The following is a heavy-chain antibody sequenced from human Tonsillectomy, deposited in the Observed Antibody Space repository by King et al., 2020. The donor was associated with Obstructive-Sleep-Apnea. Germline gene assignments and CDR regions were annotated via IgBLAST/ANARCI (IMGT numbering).Heavy chain of an antibody. CDR3: AKDRSSPHYYVSTPPFHP. J-gene: IGHJ5*02. CDR2: LSYDESKK. CDR1: GFTFSSYG. D-gene: IGHD3-22*01. V-gene: IGHV3-30*18. Sequence: QVQLVESGGGVVQPGRSLRLSCAASGFTFSSYGMHWVRQAPGKGLEWVAILSYDESKKYYADSVKGRFTISRDNSKNTLYLQMNSLRAEDTAVYYCAKDRSSPHYYVSTPPFHPWGQGTLVTVSS.